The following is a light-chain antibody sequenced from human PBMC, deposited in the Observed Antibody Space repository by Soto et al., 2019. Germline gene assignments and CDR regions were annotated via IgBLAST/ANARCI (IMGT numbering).Light chain of an antibody. J-gene: IGKJ1*01. CDR1: QTISTW. CDR3: HRYNTCLWT. Sequence: SQFPETLSAXXGDRVSITXRASQTISTWMAWYQQKPGKAHKLLVYDASNLQSGVASRFSPSRSRTEFTLAISSLQPDDFAICYCHRYNTCLWTLSQGTK. CDR2: DAS. V-gene: IGKV1-5*01.